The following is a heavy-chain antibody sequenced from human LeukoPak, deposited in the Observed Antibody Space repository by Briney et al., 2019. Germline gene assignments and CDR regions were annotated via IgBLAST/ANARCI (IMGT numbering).Heavy chain of an antibody. J-gene: IGHJ4*02. Sequence: ASVKVSCKASGYTFTGYYMHWVRQAPGQGLEWMGWINPNSGGTNYAQKFQGRVTMTRDTSISTAYMELSRLRSDDTAVYYCARDRAGYWSSTSCYTMDYWGQGTLVTVSS. CDR1: GYTFTGYY. CDR2: INPNSGGT. V-gene: IGHV1-2*02. CDR3: ARDRAGYWSSTSCYTMDY. D-gene: IGHD2-2*02.